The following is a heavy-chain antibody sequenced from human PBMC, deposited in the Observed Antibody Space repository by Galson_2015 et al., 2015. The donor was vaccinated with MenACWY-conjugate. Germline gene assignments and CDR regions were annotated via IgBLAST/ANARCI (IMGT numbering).Heavy chain of an antibody. CDR1: GGSVGSASHY. J-gene: IGHJ5*02. CDR3: ARVDFAVVPTAIFWFDP. V-gene: IGHV4-61*01. Sequence: ETLSLTCPVSGGSVGSASHYWSWIRQPPGKGLEWIGNIYYSESTNYNPSLKSRITISVDTSKNQFSLKLSSVTAADTAMYYCARVDFAVVPTAIFWFDPWGQGILVTVSS. D-gene: IGHD2-2*01. CDR2: IYYSEST.